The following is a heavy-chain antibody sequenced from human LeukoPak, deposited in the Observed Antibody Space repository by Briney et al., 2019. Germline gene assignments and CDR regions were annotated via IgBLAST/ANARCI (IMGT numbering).Heavy chain of an antibody. CDR2: ISYDGSNK. D-gene: IGHD3-10*01. J-gene: IGHJ4*02. CDR1: GFTFSSYS. V-gene: IGHV3-30*04. CDR3: ARPRSSYYYGSGSYYNY. Sequence: PGGPLRLSCAAPGFTFSSYSMHWVRQAPGKGLEWVAVISYDGSNKYYADSVKGRFTISRDNSKNTLYLQMNSLRAEDTAVYYCARPRSSYYYGSGSYYNYWGQGTLVTVSS.